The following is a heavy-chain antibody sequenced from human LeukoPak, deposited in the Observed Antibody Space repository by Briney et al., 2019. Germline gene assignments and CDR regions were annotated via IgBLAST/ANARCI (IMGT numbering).Heavy chain of an antibody. CDR2: IGSSSSYI. Sequence: PGGSLRLSCAASGFTFSSYSMNWVRQAPGKGLEWVSSIGSSSSYIYYADSVKGRFTISRDNAKNSLYLQMNSLRAEDTAVYYCARVRKGSNVDDYWGQGTLVTVSS. CDR1: GFTFSSYS. V-gene: IGHV3-21*01. J-gene: IGHJ4*02. D-gene: IGHD1-14*01. CDR3: ARVRKGSNVDDY.